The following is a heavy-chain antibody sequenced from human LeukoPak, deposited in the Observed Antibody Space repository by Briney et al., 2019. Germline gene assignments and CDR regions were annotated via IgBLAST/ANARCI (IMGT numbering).Heavy chain of an antibody. J-gene: IGHJ6*02. V-gene: IGHV3-21*01. CDR2: ISSSSSYI. Sequence: PGGSLRLSCAASGFTFISYSMNWVRQAPGKGLEWVTSISSSSSYIYYADSVKGRFTISRDNAKNSLYLQMNSLRAEDTAVYYCARAQGYGTTDYYYYYGMDVWGQATTVTVSS. D-gene: IGHD5-18*01. CDR1: GFTFISYS. CDR3: ARAQGYGTTDYYYYYGMDV.